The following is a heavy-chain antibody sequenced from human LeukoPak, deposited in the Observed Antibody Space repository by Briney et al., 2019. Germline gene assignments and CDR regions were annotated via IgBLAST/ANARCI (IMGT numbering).Heavy chain of an antibody. V-gene: IGHV3-21*01. D-gene: IGHD4/OR15-4a*01. CDR1: GFSFSTYS. CDR3: ARVSSVPTPLALDY. Sequence: GGSLRLSCAASGFSFSTYSMNWVRQAPGKGPEWVSSISGSSNYIFYTDSVKGRFTVSRDNAKNSLYLEMNSLRGEDTAVYYCARVSSVPTPLALDYWGQGTLVTVSS. J-gene: IGHJ4*02. CDR2: ISGSSNYI.